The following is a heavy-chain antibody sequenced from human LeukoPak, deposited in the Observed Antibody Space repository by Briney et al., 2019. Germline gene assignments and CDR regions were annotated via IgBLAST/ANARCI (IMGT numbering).Heavy chain of an antibody. V-gene: IGHV1-18*01. CDR3: ARGDMGVVVPAALHY. CDR1: GYTFTSYG. D-gene: IGHD2-2*01. J-gene: IGHJ4*02. CDR2: ISAYNGNT. Sequence: ASVKVSCKASGYTFTSYGISWVRQAPGQGLEWMGWISAYNGNTNYAQKLQGRVTMTTDTSTSTAYMELRSLRSDDTAVYYCARGDMGVVVPAALHYWGQGTLVTVSS.